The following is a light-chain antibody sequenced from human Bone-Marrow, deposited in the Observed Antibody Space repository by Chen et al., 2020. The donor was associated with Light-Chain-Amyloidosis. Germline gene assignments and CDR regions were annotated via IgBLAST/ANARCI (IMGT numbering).Light chain of an antibody. CDR3: QSADSSGTYEVI. J-gene: IGLJ2*01. V-gene: IGLV3-25*03. CDR1: DLPTKY. CDR2: RDT. Sequence: SYELTQPPSVSVSPGQMARLTCAGDDLPTKYAYWYQQKPGQAPVLVIQRDTERPAGISERFSGSSSGTTATLTISGVQAEDEADYHCQSADSSGTYEVIFGGGTKLTVL.